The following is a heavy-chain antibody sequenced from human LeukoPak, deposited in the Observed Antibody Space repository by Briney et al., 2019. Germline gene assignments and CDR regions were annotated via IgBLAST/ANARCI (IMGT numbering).Heavy chain of an antibody. V-gene: IGHV3-30-3*01. J-gene: IGHJ4*02. CDR2: ISYDGSNK. CDR1: GFTFSSYA. Sequence: PGGSLRLSCAASGFTFSSYAMHWVRQAPGKGLEWVAVISYDGSNKYYADSVKGRFTISRDNSKNTLYLQMNSLRAEDTAVYYSARDIGLGYYGDYVERSLSYWGQGTLVTVSS. D-gene: IGHD4-17*01. CDR3: ARDIGLGYYGDYVERSLSY.